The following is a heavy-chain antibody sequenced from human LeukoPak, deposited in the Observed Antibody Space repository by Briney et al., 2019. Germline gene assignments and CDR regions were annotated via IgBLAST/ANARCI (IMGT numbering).Heavy chain of an antibody. J-gene: IGHJ3*02. CDR2: INEDGSEK. V-gene: IGHV3-7*01. CDR3: ANYYDCSGYYALDM. CDR1: GFTFSRYW. D-gene: IGHD3-22*01. Sequence: GGSLRLSCAASGFTFSRYWMSWVRQAPGKGLEWVANINEDGSEKNYVDSVKGRFTISRDNAKNSLYLEMNSLTAEDTAVYYCANYYDCSGYYALDMWGQGTMVTVSP.